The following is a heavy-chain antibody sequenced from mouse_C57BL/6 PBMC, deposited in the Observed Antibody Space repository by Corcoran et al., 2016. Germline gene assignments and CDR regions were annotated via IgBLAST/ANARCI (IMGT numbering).Heavy chain of an antibody. CDR2: FYPGVGSI. D-gene: IGHD2-1*01. Sequence: QVQLQQSGAELVKPGASVKLSCKASGYTFTEYTIHWVKQRSGQGLEWIGWFYPGVGSIKYNEKFKVKATLTVYKSSSTVYMELSRLTSEDSAVYFCARHEVYFWYFDVWGTGTTVTVSS. CDR1: GYTFTEYT. V-gene: IGHV1-62-2*01. CDR3: ARHEVYFWYFDV. J-gene: IGHJ1*03.